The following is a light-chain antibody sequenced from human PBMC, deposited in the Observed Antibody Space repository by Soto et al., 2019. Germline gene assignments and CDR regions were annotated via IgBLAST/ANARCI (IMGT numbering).Light chain of an antibody. Sequence: DIQMTQSPSTLSASVGDRVTITCRASQSISSWLAWYQQKPGKAPKLLNYKASSLQSGVPSRFSGSGSGTEFTLTISSLQPDDFAAYYCQQCSSYPWTFGQGTKVEIK. V-gene: IGKV1-5*03. J-gene: IGKJ1*01. CDR2: KAS. CDR1: QSISSW. CDR3: QQCSSYPWT.